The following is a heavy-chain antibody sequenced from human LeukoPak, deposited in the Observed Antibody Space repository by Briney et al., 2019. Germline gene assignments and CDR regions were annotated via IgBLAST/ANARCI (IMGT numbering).Heavy chain of an antibody. V-gene: IGHV3-7*01. CDR2: IKKTGSET. CDR3: AREDGYCSGGNCYSYFDS. Sequence: PGGSLRLSCAASGFTFSHFWMSWVRQAPGKGLEWVAYIKKTGSETYYVDSVKGRFTITRDNTRSSLFLQMYSLRAEDTAVYFCAREDGYCSGGNCYSYFDSWGQRTLVTVSS. J-gene: IGHJ4*02. D-gene: IGHD2-15*01. CDR1: GFTFSHFW.